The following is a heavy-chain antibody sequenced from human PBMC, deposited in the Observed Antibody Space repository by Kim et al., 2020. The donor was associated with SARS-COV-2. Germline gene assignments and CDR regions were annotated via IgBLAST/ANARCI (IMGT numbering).Heavy chain of an antibody. CDR3: AKDGSGGYSYGDF. J-gene: IGHJ4*02. V-gene: IGHV3-30*02. D-gene: IGHD5-18*01. Sequence: YYGDAVKGRFTISRDNPKNTLYLEMNRLRPEDTAVYYCAKDGSGGYSYGDFWGQGTLVTVSS.